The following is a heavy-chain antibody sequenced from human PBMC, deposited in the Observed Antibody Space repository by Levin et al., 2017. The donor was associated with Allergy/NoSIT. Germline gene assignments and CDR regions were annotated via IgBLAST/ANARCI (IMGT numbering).Heavy chain of an antibody. D-gene: IGHD6-19*01. J-gene: IGHJ3*02. CDR3: ARIWYSSGRNDACDI. Sequence: PSPTLSLTCTFSGFSLSTSGMCVSWIRQPPGKALEWLARIDWDDDKYYSTSLKTRLTISKDTSKNQVVLTMTNMDPVDTATYYCARIWYSSGRNDACDIWGQGTMVTVSS. CDR2: IDWDDDK. CDR1: GFSLSTSGMC. V-gene: IGHV2-70*11.